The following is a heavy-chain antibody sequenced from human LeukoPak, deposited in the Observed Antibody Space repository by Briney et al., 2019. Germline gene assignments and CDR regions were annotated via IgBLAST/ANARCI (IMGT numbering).Heavy chain of an antibody. J-gene: IGHJ6*02. CDR2: ISYDGSNK. V-gene: IGHV3-30*18. Sequence: GRSLRLSCAASGFTFSSYGMHWVRQAPGKGLEWVAVISYDGSNKYYADSVKGRFTISRDNSKNTLYLQMNSLRAEDTAVYYCAKGGIAVAGTRRRKYYGMDVWGQGTTVTVSS. D-gene: IGHD6-19*01. CDR1: GFTFSSYG. CDR3: AKGGIAVAGTRRRKYYGMDV.